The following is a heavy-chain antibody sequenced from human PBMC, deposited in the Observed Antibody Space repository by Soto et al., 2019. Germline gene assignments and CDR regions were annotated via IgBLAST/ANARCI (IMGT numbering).Heavy chain of an antibody. CDR2: INHSGST. V-gene: IGHV4-34*01. J-gene: IGHJ5*02. Sequence: LSLTCAVYGGSFSGYYWSWIRQPPGKGLEWIGEINHSGSTNYNPSLKSRVTISVDTSKNQFSLKLSSVTAADTAVYYCARDFPTTLTGNLFDPWGQGTLVTVS. D-gene: IGHD7-27*01. CDR1: GGSFSGYY. CDR3: ARDFPTTLTGNLFDP.